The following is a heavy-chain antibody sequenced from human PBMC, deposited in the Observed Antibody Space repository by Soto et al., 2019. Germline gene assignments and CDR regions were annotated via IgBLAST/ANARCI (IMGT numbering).Heavy chain of an antibody. CDR2: ITTYGIRT. V-gene: IGHV3-64*04. J-gene: IGHJ6*02. Sequence: GGSLRLSCAASGFTFSGYAMHWVRQVPGKGPEFVSGITTYGIRTHYANSVKGRFTISRDDSKNTLYLQMNSLRAEDTAVYYCATNQLAGYSSVWYYYYYGMDVWGPGTTVTVSS. D-gene: IGHD6-19*01. CDR1: GFTFSGYA. CDR3: ATNQLAGYSSVWYYYYYGMDV.